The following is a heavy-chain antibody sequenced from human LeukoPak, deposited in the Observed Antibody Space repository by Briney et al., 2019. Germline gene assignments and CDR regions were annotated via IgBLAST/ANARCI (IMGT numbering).Heavy chain of an antibody. CDR1: GYTFTGYY. CDR3: ARGQPASVSEFDY. Sequence: GASVKVSCKASGYTFTGYYMHWVRQAPGQGPEWMGWINPNSGGTNYAQKFQGRVTMTRDTSISTAYMELSRLRSDDTAVYYCARGQPASVSEFDYWGQGTLVTVSS. CDR2: INPNSGGT. J-gene: IGHJ4*02. V-gene: IGHV1-2*02.